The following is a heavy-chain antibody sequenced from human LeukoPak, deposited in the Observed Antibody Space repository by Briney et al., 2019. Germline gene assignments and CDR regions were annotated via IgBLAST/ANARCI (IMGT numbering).Heavy chain of an antibody. CDR2: IWYDGSNK. CDR1: GFTFSSYG. D-gene: IGHD6-19*01. J-gene: IGHJ4*02. Sequence: PGGSPRLSCAASGFTFSSYGMHWVRQAPGKGLEWVAVIWYDGSNKYYADSVKGRFTISRDNSKNTLYLQMNSLRAEDTAVYYCARSQIAVAGAFDYWGQGTLVTVSS. V-gene: IGHV3-33*01. CDR3: ARSQIAVAGAFDY.